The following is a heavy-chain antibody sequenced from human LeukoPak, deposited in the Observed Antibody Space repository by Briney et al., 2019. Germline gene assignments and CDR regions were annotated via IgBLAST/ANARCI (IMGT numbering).Heavy chain of an antibody. J-gene: IGHJ6*02. CDR2: IYYTGST. D-gene: IGHD3-10*01. V-gene: IGHV4-59*01. CDR1: GGSISSYY. CDR3: ARDSEPYGSRNYYYYGMDV. Sequence: SETLSLTCTVSGGSISSYYWSWIRQPPGKALEWIGYIYYTGSTNYNPSLKSRVTMSVDTSKNQFSLKLSSVTAADTAVYYCARDSEPYGSRNYYYYGMDVWGQGTTVTVSS.